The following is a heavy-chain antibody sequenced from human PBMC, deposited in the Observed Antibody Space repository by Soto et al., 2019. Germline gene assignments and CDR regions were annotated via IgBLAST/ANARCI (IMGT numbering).Heavy chain of an antibody. CDR2: IYYSGST. Sequence: PSETLSLTCTVSGGSISSYYWSWIRQPPGKGLEWIGYIYYSGSTNYNPSLKSRVTISVDTPKNQFSLKLSSVTAADTAVYYCARGAYYDFWSGPMDVWGQGTTVTVSS. J-gene: IGHJ6*02. V-gene: IGHV4-59*01. D-gene: IGHD3-3*01. CDR3: ARGAYYDFWSGPMDV. CDR1: GGSISSYY.